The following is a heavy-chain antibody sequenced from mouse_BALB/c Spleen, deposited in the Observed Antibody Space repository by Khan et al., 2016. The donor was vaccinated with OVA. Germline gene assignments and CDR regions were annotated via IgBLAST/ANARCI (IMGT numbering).Heavy chain of an antibody. CDR2: INTYTGQP. V-gene: IGHV9-3-1*01. CDR1: GYTFTNYG. CDR3: ARPNSYWYFDV. Sequence: QIQLVQSGPELKKPGETVKISCKASGYTFTNYGMNWVKQAPGQGLKWMGWINTYTGQPTYADDFKGRFAFSLENSASTAYLQIHNLENEDTATYFCARPNSYWYFDVWGAGTTVTVSS. D-gene: IGHD4-1*02. J-gene: IGHJ1*01.